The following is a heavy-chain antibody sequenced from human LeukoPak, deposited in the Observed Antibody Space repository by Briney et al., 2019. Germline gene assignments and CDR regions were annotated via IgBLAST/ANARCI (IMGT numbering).Heavy chain of an antibody. CDR1: GATFSSYA. CDR2: IIPILGIA. Sequence: SVKVSCKASGATFSSYAISWLRQAPGQGLEWMGRIIPILGIANYAQKFQGRVTITADKSTSTAYMELSSLRSEDTAVYYCARDRPRSSGSYYYYGMDVWGQGTTVTVSS. D-gene: IGHD3-10*01. J-gene: IGHJ6*02. CDR3: ARDRPRSSGSYYYYGMDV. V-gene: IGHV1-69*04.